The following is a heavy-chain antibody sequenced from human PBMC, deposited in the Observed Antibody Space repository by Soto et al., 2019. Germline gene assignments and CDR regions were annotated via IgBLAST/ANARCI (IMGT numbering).Heavy chain of an antibody. CDR3: ARRGVLPDY. Sequence: QVQLVQSGVEVKKPGASLKVSCKAAGYTFTSYGITWVRQAPGQGVEWMGWISADNGVTNYAQKLQGRITMTTDTSTTTAYMELRNLRSDDTAVYYCARRGVLPDYWGQGTLVTVSS. J-gene: IGHJ4*02. CDR2: ISADNGVT. D-gene: IGHD3-10*01. V-gene: IGHV1-18*01. CDR1: GYTFTSYG.